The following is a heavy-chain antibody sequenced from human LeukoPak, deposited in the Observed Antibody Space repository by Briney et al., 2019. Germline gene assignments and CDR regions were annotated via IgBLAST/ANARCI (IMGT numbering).Heavy chain of an antibody. CDR3: AGGYYDFWSGPFLDYYYYMDV. Sequence: SVKVSCKASGGTFSSYTISWVRQAPGQGLEWMGRIIPILGIANYAQKFQGRVTITSDKSTSTAYMERSSLRSEDTAVYYCAGGYYDFWSGPFLDYYYYMDVWGKGTTVTVSS. CDR2: IIPILGIA. V-gene: IGHV1-69*02. J-gene: IGHJ6*03. D-gene: IGHD3-3*01. CDR1: GGTFSSYT.